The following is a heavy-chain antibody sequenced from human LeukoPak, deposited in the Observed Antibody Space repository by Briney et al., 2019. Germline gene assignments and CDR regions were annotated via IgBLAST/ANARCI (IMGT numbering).Heavy chain of an antibody. V-gene: IGHV4-34*01. CDR3: ARTLTYYDFWSGYYMVYYWFDP. Sequence: SGTPAPTFAVYGGAFSGYCWSLIRQPPGKGAEWIGENNHNGRTNYNPPLKSRVTISVDTSKNQFSLKLSSETAADTAVYYCARTLTYYDFWSGYYMVYYWFDPWGQGTLVTVSS. CDR2: NNHNGRT. J-gene: IGHJ5*02. D-gene: IGHD3-3*01. CDR1: GGAFSGYC.